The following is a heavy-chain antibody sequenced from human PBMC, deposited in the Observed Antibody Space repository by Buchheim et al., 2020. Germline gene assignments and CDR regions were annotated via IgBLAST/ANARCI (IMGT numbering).Heavy chain of an antibody. CDR1: GGSISSGGYS. CDR3: ARGGGGVTPAIQH. J-gene: IGHJ1*01. Sequence: QLQLQGSGSGLVKPSQTLSLTCAVSGGSISSGGYSWSWIRQPPGKGLEWIGYIYHSGSTYYNPSLKSRVTISVDRSKNQFSLKLSSVTAADTAVYYCARGGGGVTPAIQHWGQGTL. V-gene: IGHV4-30-2*01. D-gene: IGHD3-16*01. CDR2: IYHSGST.